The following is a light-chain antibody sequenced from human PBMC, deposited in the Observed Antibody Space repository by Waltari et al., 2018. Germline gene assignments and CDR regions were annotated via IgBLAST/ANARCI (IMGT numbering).Light chain of an antibody. J-gene: IGKJ4*01. V-gene: IGKV3-20*01. CDR3: HLYGSGRT. CDR2: GAS. CDR1: QTVSDSY. Sequence: NVLTQSPGTVSLSPGERATLSCRASQTVSDSYLAWYQHQPGQAPRLLIYGASSRDTGIPDRFSGSGSGTDFTLTISRLEPEDSAVYFCHLYGSGRTFGGGTKVEIK.